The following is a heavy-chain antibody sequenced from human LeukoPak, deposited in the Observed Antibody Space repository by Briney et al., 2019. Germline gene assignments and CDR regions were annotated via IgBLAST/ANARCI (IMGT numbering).Heavy chain of an antibody. Sequence: SETLSLTCAVYGGSFSGYYWSWIRQPPGKGLEWIGEINHSGSTNYNPSLKSRVTISVDTSKNQFSLKLSSVRAADTAVYYCARGRDIVVVPAARRRYFDLWGCGTLVTVSS. CDR3: ARGRDIVVVPAARRRYFDL. CDR2: INHSGST. D-gene: IGHD2-2*01. V-gene: IGHV4-34*01. CDR1: GGSFSGYY. J-gene: IGHJ2*01.